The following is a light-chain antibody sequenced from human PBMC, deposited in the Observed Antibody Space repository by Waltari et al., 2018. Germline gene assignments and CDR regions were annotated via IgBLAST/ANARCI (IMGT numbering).Light chain of an antibody. V-gene: IGLV2-8*01. CDR1: SSDVGDY. Sequence: QSALTQPPSASGSPGQSVTISCTGTSSDVGDYVSWYQQHPGKAPKLIISEGTKRPSGVPDRFCGSKAGNTASLNVSGLQAEDEADYYCSSYAGSNNLVFGGGTKLTVL. CDR3: SSYAGSNNLV. CDR2: EGT. J-gene: IGLJ2*01.